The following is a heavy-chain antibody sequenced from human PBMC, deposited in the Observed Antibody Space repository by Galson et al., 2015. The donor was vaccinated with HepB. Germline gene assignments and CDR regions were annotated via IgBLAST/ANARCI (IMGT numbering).Heavy chain of an antibody. V-gene: IGHV1-2*02. CDR3: ARAGTGYYYGMDV. J-gene: IGHJ6*02. Sequence: SVKVSCKASGYTFTGYYMHWVRQAPGQGLEWVGWINPNSGGTNYAQKFQGRVTMTRDTSISTAYMELSRLRSDDTAVYYCARAGTGYYYGMDVWGQGTTVTVSS. CDR2: INPNSGGT. D-gene: IGHD1-1*01. CDR1: GYTFTGYY.